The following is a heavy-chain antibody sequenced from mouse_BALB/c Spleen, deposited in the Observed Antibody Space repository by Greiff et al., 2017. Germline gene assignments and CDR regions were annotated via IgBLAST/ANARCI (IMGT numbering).Heavy chain of an antibody. Sequence: EVMLVESGGGLVQPGGSRKLSCAASGFTFSDYGMAWVRQAPGKGPEWVAFISNLAYSIYYADTVTGRFTISRENAKNTLYLEMSSLRSEDTAMYYCARGHYYYGSSPYDYAMDYWGQGTSVTVAA. J-gene: IGHJ4*01. D-gene: IGHD1-1*01. CDR2: ISNLAYSI. CDR3: ARGHYYYGSSPYDYAMDY. V-gene: IGHV5-15*02. CDR1: GFTFSDYG.